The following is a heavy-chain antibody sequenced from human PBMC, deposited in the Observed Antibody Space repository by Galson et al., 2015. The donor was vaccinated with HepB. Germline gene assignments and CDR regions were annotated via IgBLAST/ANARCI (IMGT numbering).Heavy chain of an antibody. CDR3: AKESDVIAADPSLDP. D-gene: IGHD2-15*01. V-gene: IGHV3-30*18. J-gene: IGHJ5*02. CDR2: ISYDGNNK. CDR1: GFSFSRYG. Sequence: SLRLSCAASGFSFSRYGMHWVRQAPGKGLEWVAVISYDGNNKNYADSVKGRFTISRDSTNNTLFLQMNSLRTEDTAVYYCAKESDVIAADPSLDPWGQGAPVTVSS.